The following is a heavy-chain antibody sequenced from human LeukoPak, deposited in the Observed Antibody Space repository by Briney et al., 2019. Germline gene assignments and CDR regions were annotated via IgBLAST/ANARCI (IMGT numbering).Heavy chain of an antibody. D-gene: IGHD3-22*01. Sequence: SETLSLTCTVSGGSISSYYWSWIRQPPGKELEWIGYIYYSGSTNYNPSLKSRVTISVDTSKNQFSLKLSSVTAADTAVYYCARLAKGGYYDSSGYYPPRNAFDIWGQGTMVTVSS. CDR2: IYYSGST. V-gene: IGHV4-59*08. CDR1: GGSISSYY. CDR3: ARLAKGGYYDSSGYYPPRNAFDI. J-gene: IGHJ3*02.